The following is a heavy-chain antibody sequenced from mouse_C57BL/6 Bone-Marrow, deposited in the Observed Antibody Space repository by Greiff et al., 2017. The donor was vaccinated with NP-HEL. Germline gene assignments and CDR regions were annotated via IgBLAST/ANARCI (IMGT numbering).Heavy chain of an antibody. CDR1: GYTFTDYY. Sequence: QVQLQQSGAELVRPGASVKLSCKASGYTFTDYYINWVKQRPGQGLEWIARIYPGSGNTYYNEKFKGKATLTAEKSSSTAYMQLSSLTSEDSAVYFCARDYGSSYGFADWGQGTLVTVSA. J-gene: IGHJ3*01. CDR2: IYPGSGNT. D-gene: IGHD1-1*01. CDR3: ARDYGSSYGFAD. V-gene: IGHV1-76*01.